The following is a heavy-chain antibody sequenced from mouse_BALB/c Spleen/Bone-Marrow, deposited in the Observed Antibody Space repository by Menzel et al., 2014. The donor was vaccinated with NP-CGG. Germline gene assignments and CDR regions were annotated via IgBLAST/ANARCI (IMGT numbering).Heavy chain of an antibody. CDR1: GFSLTTYG. D-gene: IGHD2-14*01. CDR3: AREGAYYRYIDY. CDR2: IWAGGTT. J-gene: IGHJ2*01. Sequence: VQLQQSGPGLVAPSQSLSITCTDSGFSLTTYGIHWVRQPPGKGLEWLGEIWAGGTTIYNSTLMSRLSISKDTSKSQVFLKMNSLQTDDTAIYYCAREGAYYRYIDYWGQGTTLTVSS. V-gene: IGHV2-9*02.